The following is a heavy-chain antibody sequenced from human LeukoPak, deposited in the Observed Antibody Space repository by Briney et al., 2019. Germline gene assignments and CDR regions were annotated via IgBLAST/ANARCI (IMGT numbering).Heavy chain of an antibody. CDR3: ARGMIAVVADGRNHYSDY. Sequence: SETLSLTCAVYGGSSSGYYCSWIRQPPGKGLEWIGEINHSGSTNYNPPLKSRVTISVDTPKNQSSLKLSSVTAADTAVYYCARGMIAVVADGRNHYSDYWGQGTLVTVSS. CDR1: GGSSSGYY. J-gene: IGHJ4*02. D-gene: IGHD3-22*01. V-gene: IGHV4-34*01. CDR2: INHSGST.